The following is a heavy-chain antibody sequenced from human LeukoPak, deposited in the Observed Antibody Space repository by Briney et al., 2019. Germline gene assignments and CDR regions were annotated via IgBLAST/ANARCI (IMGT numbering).Heavy chain of an antibody. V-gene: IGHV3-23*01. CDR2: IGNTET. CDR1: GFPFETNA. CDR3: AKDWIQFNRGFDCFDS. J-gene: IGHJ4*02. Sequence: GGSLRLSCATSGFPFETNAMSWVRQAPGKGLEWVATIGNTETFYADSVTGRFTISRDNSKNTVNLQMNRLRVEDTAIYYCAKDWIQFNRGFDCFDSCGQGTLVTVSS. D-gene: IGHD5-18*01.